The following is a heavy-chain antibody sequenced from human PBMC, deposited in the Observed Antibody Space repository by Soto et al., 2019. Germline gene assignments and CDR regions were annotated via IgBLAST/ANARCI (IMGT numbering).Heavy chain of an antibody. CDR1: RFTFSSYD. D-gene: IGHD6-13*01. V-gene: IGHV3-21*01. CDR2: ITSSRGYI. CDR3: ARGAGAAVNDY. J-gene: IGHJ4*02. Sequence: EVQLVESGGGLVKPGGSLRLSCAASRFTFSSYDMNWVRQAPGKGLEWVASITSSRGYIYYADSVKGRFNISRNNAKKSLYLQMNSLRAEDTAIYYCARGAGAAVNDYWGQGTLVTVSS.